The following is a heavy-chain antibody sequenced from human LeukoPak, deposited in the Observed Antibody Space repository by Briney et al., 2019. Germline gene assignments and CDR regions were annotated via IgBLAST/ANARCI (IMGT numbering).Heavy chain of an antibody. CDR1: GYTFTGYY. CDR2: INPNSGGT. J-gene: IGHJ4*02. CDR3: ARDLGYSSSWSSGNFDY. D-gene: IGHD6-13*01. V-gene: IGHV1-2*02. Sequence: ASVKVSCKASGYTFTGYYMHWVRQAPGQGLEWMGWINPNSGGTNYAQKLQGRVTMTTDTSTSTAYMELRSLRSDDTAVYYCARDLGYSSSWSSGNFDYWGQGTLVTVSS.